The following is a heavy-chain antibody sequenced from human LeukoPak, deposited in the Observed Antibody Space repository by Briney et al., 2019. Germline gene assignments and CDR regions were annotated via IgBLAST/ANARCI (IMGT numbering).Heavy chain of an antibody. V-gene: IGHV4-39*01. D-gene: IGHD6-6*01. CDR2: IYYSGST. J-gene: IGHJ4*02. Sequence: SETLSLTCTVSGGSISTSSYFWGWLRQPPGMGLEWIGSIYYSGSTYYNPSLESRVTVSVDTSKNQFSLKLSSVTAADTAVYYCARQTLEYSSSAFDYWGQGTLVTVSS. CDR1: GGSISTSSYF. CDR3: ARQTLEYSSSAFDY.